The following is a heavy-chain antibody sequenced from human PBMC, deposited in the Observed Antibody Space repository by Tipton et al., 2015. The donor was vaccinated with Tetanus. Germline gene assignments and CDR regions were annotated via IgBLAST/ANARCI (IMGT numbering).Heavy chain of an antibody. CDR3: GRGGIAAAGGGLDY. Sequence: LSLTCAVYGESSSDYYWGWIRQPPGKGLEWIGEIHPSGITDYNPSLKSRVIISVDTSKNQFSLKLSSVTAADTAVYYCGRGGIAAAGGGLDYWGQGTLVTVSS. CDR1: GESSSDYY. J-gene: IGHJ4*02. CDR2: IHPSGIT. V-gene: IGHV4-34*01. D-gene: IGHD6-13*01.